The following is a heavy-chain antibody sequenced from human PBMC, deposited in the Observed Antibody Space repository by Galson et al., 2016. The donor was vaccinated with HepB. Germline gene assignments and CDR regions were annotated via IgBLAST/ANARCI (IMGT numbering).Heavy chain of an antibody. D-gene: IGHD3-10*01. CDR2: ISNSGGST. Sequence: SLRLSCAASGFTFSSYWMSWVRQAPGKGLEWVSVISNSGGSTYYADSVKGRFTISRDNSKNTLYLQMNSLRAEDTAVYYCAGGYYGSGSYYAYWGQGTLVTVSS. J-gene: IGHJ4*02. CDR1: GFTFSSYW. CDR3: AGGYYGSGSYYAY. V-gene: IGHV3-23*01.